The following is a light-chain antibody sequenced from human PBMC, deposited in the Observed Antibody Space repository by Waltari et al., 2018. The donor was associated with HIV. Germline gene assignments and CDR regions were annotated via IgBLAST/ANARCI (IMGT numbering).Light chain of an antibody. Sequence: EIVLTQSPATLSLSPGDSATLSYRASQSVSSYLAWYQQKPGQAPRLLIYDASNRATGIPARFSGSGSGTDFTLTISSLEPEDFAVYYCQQRSNWPRFGQGTKLEIK. CDR1: QSVSSY. CDR2: DAS. CDR3: QQRSNWPR. V-gene: IGKV3-11*01. J-gene: IGKJ2*01.